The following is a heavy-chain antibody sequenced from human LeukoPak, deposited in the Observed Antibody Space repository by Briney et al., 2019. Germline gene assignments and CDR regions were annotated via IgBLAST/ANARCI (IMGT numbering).Heavy chain of an antibody. Sequence: GGSLRLSCAASGFTFSSYAMSWVRQAPGRGLEWVSAISGSGGSTYYADSVKGRFTISRDNSKNTLYLQMNSLRAEDTAVYCCAKGGSYGYESWFDPWGQGTLVTVSS. V-gene: IGHV3-23*01. CDR3: AKGGSYGYESWFDP. CDR1: GFTFSSYA. D-gene: IGHD5-18*01. J-gene: IGHJ5*02. CDR2: ISGSGGST.